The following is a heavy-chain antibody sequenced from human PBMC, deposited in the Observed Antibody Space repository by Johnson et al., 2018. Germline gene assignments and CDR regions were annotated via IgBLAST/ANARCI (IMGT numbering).Heavy chain of an antibody. D-gene: IGHD6-13*01. J-gene: IGHJ3*02. Sequence: VQLVQYGAEVKKPGESLKISCKGSGYSFTSYWIGWVRQMPGKGLEWMGIIYPGDSDTRYSPSFQGQVTISADKSISTAHLQWRRLTASDTAMYYCARHGAAAGTDAFDIWGQGTMVTVSS. CDR3: ARHGAAAGTDAFDI. CDR1: GYSFTSYW. V-gene: IGHV5-51*01. CDR2: IYPGDSDT.